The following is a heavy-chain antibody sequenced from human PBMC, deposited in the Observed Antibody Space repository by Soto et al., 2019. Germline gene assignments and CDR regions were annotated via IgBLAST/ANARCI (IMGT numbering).Heavy chain of an antibody. Sequence: PSETLSLTCTVSGGSISSYYWSWIRQPPGKGLEWIGYIYYSGSTNYNPSLKSRVTISVDTSKNQFSLKLSSVTAADTAVYYCARDLGRVYSSSSLTRYGMDVWGQGTTVTVSS. CDR2: IYYSGST. J-gene: IGHJ6*02. CDR1: GGSISSYY. D-gene: IGHD6-6*01. CDR3: ARDLGRVYSSSSLTRYGMDV. V-gene: IGHV4-59*01.